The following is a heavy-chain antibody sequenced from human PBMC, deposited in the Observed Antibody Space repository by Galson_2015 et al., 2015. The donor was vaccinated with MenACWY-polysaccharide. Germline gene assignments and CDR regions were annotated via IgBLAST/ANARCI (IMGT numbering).Heavy chain of an antibody. J-gene: IGHJ5*02. CDR3: ARQHCLITTCYRRTFNWFDP. CDR1: GGSISANSFY. D-gene: IGHD2-2*01. Sequence: SETLSLTCTVSGGSISANSFYWGWIRQPPGKGLEWIGSIYYSGNIYYIPSLKSRVTISVDTSKNEFSLRLTFVTAADTAVYYCARQHCLITTCYRRTFNWFDPWGQGALVTVSS. CDR2: IYYSGNI. V-gene: IGHV4-39*01.